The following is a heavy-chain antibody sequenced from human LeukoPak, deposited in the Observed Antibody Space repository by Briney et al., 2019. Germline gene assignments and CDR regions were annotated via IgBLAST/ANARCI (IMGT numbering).Heavy chain of an antibody. V-gene: IGHV4-59*12. CDR1: GGSISSYY. Sequence: PSETLSLTCTVSGGSISSYYWSWIRQPPGKGLEWIGYIYYSGSTNYNPSLKSRVTMSVDTSKNQFSLKLSSVTAADTAVYYCARVAEGAVVDYWGQGTLVAVSS. CDR3: ARVAEGAVVDY. D-gene: IGHD6-19*01. J-gene: IGHJ4*02. CDR2: IYYSGST.